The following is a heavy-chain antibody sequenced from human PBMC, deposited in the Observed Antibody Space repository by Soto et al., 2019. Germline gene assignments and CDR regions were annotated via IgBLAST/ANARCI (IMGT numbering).Heavy chain of an antibody. V-gene: IGHV4-59*01. J-gene: IGHJ6*02. D-gene: IGHD3-22*01. Sequence: PSVTLSLTCTVSGGSLSSYYWSWIRQPQGKGLEWIGYIYYSGSTNYNPSLKSRVTISVDTSKNQFSLKLISVTSAHTAVYYCARNGLRKHSSGYSIYYYYCRDFCHQGTTGTVSS. CDR2: IYYSGST. CDR3: ARNGLRKHSSGYSIYYYYCRDF. CDR1: GGSLSSYY.